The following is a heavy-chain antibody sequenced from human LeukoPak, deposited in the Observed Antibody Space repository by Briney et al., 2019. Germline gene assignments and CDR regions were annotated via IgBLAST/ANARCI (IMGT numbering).Heavy chain of an antibody. D-gene: IGHD6-13*01. J-gene: IGHJ4*02. CDR3: AKDGGIAAADHFDY. V-gene: IGHV3-30-3*01. Sequence: GGSLRLSCAASGFTFSSYAVYWVRQAPGKGLEWVALISYDATNTYYADSVKGRFTISRDNSKNTLYLQMNSLRAEDTAVYYCAKDGGIAAADHFDYWGQGTLVTVSS. CDR2: ISYDATNT. CDR1: GFTFSSYA.